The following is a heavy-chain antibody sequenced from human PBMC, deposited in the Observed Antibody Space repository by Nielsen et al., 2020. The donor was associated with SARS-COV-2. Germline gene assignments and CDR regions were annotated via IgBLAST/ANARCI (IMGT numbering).Heavy chain of an antibody. CDR1: GFPFSSYE. Sequence: GESLKISCAASGFPFSSYEMNWVRQASGKGLEWIGRIRSKANIYATAYAASVKGRFIISRDDSKNTAYLLMNSLKIDDTAVYYCARVNPTSGSWFDAFDIWGQGTLVTVSS. CDR3: ARVNPTSGSWFDAFDI. CDR2: IRSKANIYAT. D-gene: IGHD1-26*01. J-gene: IGHJ3*02. V-gene: IGHV3-73*01.